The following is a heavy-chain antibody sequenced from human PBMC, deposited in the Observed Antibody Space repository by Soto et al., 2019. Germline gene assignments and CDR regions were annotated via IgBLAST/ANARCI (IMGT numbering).Heavy chain of an antibody. CDR3: ARIAYCISTNCHRVFDY. CDR2: IIPIFNTT. CDR1: GGTFTNYA. Sequence: QVQLVQSGAEVKKPGSSVKVSCKASGGTFTNYAISWVRQAPGQGLEWMGGIIPIFNTTNYAQNFQGRVTVTADESTSTAYMELTSLRSEDTAVYYCARIAYCISTNCHRVFDYWGQGTLVTVSS. J-gene: IGHJ4*02. V-gene: IGHV1-69*12. D-gene: IGHD2-2*01.